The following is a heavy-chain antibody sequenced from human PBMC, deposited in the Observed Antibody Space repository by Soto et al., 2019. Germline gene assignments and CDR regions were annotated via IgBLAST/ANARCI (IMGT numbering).Heavy chain of an antibody. Sequence: SVKVSCKASGGTFRSYAFSWVRQAPGQGLEWMGGIIPMFGPPNYAQKFQGRLTISADESTSTVYMELSSLRREDAAVYYCARDYDTGGYLDYWCQGTLVTVSS. D-gene: IGHD3-22*01. V-gene: IGHV1-69*13. CDR2: IIPMFGPP. J-gene: IGHJ4*02. CDR3: ARDYDTGGYLDY. CDR1: GGTFRSYA.